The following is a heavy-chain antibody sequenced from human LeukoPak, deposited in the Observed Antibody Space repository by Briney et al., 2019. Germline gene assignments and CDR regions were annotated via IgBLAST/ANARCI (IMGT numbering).Heavy chain of an antibody. CDR2: ISSSGSTI. J-gene: IGHJ5*02. CDR1: GFTFSDYY. CDR3: ARRARITIFGVVINWFDP. V-gene: IGHV3-11*01. D-gene: IGHD3-3*01. Sequence: GGSLRLSCAASGFTFSDYYMCWIRQAPGKGLEWVSYISSSGSTIYYADSVKGRFTISRDNAKNSLYLQMNSLRAEDTAVYYCARRARITIFGVVINWFDPWGQGTLVTVSS.